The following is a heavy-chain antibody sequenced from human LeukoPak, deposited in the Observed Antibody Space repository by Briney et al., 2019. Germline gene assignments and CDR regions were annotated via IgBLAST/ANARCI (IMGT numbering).Heavy chain of an antibody. J-gene: IGHJ4*02. CDR3: ARDPIAVAGSPFDY. CDR1: GYTFTGYY. V-gene: IGHV1-2*02. D-gene: IGHD6-19*01. Sequence: ASVKVSCKASGYTFTGYYMHWMRQAPGQGLEWMGWINPNSGGTNYAQKFQGRVTMTRDTSISTAYMELSRLRSDDTAVYYCARDPIAVAGSPFDYWGQGTLVTVSS. CDR2: INPNSGGT.